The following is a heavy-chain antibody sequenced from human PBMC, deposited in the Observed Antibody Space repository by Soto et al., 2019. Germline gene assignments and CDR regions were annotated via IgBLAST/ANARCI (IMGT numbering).Heavy chain of an antibody. D-gene: IGHD3-10*01. CDR1: GFTFSNAW. Sequence: GGSLRLSCAASGFTFSNAWMSWVRQAPGKGLEWVGRIKSKTDGGTTDYAAPVKGRFTISRDDSKNTLYLQMNSLKTEDTAVYYCTTAPQLLDYYYYGMDVWGQGTTVTVSS. CDR2: IKSKTDGGTT. CDR3: TTAPQLLDYYYYGMDV. V-gene: IGHV3-15*01. J-gene: IGHJ6*02.